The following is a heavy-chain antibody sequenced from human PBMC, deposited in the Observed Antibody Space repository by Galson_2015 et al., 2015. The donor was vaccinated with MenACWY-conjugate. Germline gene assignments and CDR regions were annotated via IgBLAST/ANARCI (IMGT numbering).Heavy chain of an antibody. CDR1: GCTCSDYY. D-gene: IGHD3-9*01. Sequence: SLRLSCAASGCTCSDYYISWVRQAPGQGLEWVSCIIGGSAPTNYPNSLTVRLSISRDNAKNLLYLQMDSLRAEDTAVYYCTRETSEILAGFKFDPFDVWGQGTMVTVSS. CDR3: TRETSEILAGFKFDPFDV. V-gene: IGHV3-11*06. CDR2: IIGGSAPT. J-gene: IGHJ3*01.